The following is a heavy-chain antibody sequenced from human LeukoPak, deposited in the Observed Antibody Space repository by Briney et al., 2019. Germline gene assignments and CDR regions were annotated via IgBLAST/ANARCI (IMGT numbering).Heavy chain of an antibody. Sequence: ASVKVSCKASGYTFTGYYMHWVRQAPGPGLEWMGIINPTSGSTSYAQRFQGRVTMTRDMSTSTVYMELNILRSEDTAVYYCARIHYDSSVYLDYWGQGTLVTVSS. CDR1: GYTFTGYY. CDR3: ARIHYDSSVYLDY. CDR2: INPTSGST. V-gene: IGHV1-46*01. D-gene: IGHD3-22*01. J-gene: IGHJ4*02.